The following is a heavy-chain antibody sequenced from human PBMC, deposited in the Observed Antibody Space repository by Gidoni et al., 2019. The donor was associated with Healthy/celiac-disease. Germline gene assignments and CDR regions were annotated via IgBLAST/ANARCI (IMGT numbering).Heavy chain of an antibody. CDR2: ISSNGGST. V-gene: IGHV3-64D*06. CDR1: GVTFSSYA. J-gene: IGHJ4*02. D-gene: IGHD6-6*01. CDR3: VKVGQLGVDY. Sequence: EVQLVESGGGLVQPGGSLRLSCSASGVTFSSYAMHWVRPAPGKGLEYVSAISSNGGSTYYADSVKGRFTISRDNSKNTLYLQMSSLRAEDTAVYYCVKVGQLGVDYWGQGTLVTVSS.